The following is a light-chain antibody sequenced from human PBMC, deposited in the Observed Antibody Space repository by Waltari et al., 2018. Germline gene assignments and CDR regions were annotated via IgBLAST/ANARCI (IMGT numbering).Light chain of an antibody. CDR1: QGISTY. J-gene: IGKJ1*01. Sequence: IQLTQSPSSLSASVGDSVTITCRASQGISTYLAWYQQKPGKAPTLLIYAASTLQSGVPSRFSGSGSGTDFTLTISSLQPEDFATYYCQQLNSDPWMFGQGTKVEIK. CDR2: AAS. V-gene: IGKV1-9*01. CDR3: QQLNSDPWM.